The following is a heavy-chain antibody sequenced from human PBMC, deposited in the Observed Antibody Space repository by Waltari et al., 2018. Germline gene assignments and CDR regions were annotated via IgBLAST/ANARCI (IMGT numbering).Heavy chain of an antibody. CDR1: GFPFSDRY. V-gene: IGHV3-72*01. D-gene: IGHD2-2*01. CDR2: TKNKANSHIT. CDR3: ARDTAAALDS. J-gene: IGHJ4*02. Sequence: EVQLVESGGGLVQPGGSLRLSCVASGFPFSDRYMDWVRQAPGKGLEWVSRTKNKANSHITDYAASVKGRFIGSRDDSKNSLYLQMNNLKTEDTAVYYCARDTAAALDSWGQGTLVTVSS.